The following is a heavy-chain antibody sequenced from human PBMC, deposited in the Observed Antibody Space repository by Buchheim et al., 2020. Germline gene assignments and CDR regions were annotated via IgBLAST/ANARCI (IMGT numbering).Heavy chain of an antibody. D-gene: IGHD3-22*01. CDR3: ARINLVTYYYDSSKSYFDY. Sequence: EVQLVESGGGLVQPGGSLRLSCAASGFTFSSYEMNWVRQAPGKGLEWVSYISSSGSTIYYADSVKGRFTISRDNAKNSLYLQMNSLRAEDTAVYYCARINLVTYYYDSSKSYFDYWGQGTL. CDR2: ISSSGSTI. J-gene: IGHJ4*02. CDR1: GFTFSSYE. V-gene: IGHV3-48*03.